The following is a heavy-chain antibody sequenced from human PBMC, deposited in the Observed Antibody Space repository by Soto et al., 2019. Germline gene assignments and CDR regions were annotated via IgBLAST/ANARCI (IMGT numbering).Heavy chain of an antibody. Sequence: QLLESGPGLVKPSETLSLTCTVSGGSISSSSYYWGWIRQPPGKGLEWIGSIYYSGSTYYNPSLKSRVTISVDTSKNQFSLKLSSVTAADTAVYYCASLYDILTGFDYWGQGTLVTVSS. V-gene: IGHV4-39*01. CDR3: ASLYDILTGFDY. CDR2: IYYSGST. CDR1: GGSISSSSYY. J-gene: IGHJ4*02. D-gene: IGHD3-9*01.